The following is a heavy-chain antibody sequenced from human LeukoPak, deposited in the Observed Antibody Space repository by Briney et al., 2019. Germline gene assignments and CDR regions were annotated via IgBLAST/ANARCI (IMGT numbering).Heavy chain of an antibody. CDR2: INPNSGGT. J-gene: IGHJ4*02. Sequence: GASVKVSCKASGYTFTGYYIHWVRQAPGQGLERMGWINPNSGGTKYAQKFQGRVTMTSDASISTAYMELSSLRSDDTAVYYCASRPDQHLLYYFDYWGQGALVTVSS. V-gene: IGHV1-2*02. D-gene: IGHD2-15*01. CDR3: ASRPDQHLLYYFDY. CDR1: GYTFTGYY.